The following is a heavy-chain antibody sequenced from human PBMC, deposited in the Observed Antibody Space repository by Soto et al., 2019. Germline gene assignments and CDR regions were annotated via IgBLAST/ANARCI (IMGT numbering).Heavy chain of an antibody. D-gene: IGHD1-26*01. V-gene: IGHV1-69*13. CDR2: IIPIFGTA. CDR1: GGTFSSYA. J-gene: IGHJ6*02. CDR3: ANRPSTIVGAPYYYYGMDV. Sequence: SVKVSCKASGGTFSSYAISWVRQAPGQGLEWMGGIIPIFGTANYAQKFQGRVTITADESTSTAYMELSSLRSEDTAVYYCANRPSTIVGAPYYYYGMDVWGQGTTVTVSS.